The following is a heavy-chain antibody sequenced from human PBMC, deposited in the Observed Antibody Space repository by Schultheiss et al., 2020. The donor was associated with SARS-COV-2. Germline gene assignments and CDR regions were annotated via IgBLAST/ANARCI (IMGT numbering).Heavy chain of an antibody. CDR3: ARDYSGGWFDP. CDR1: GFTFSSYW. J-gene: IGHJ5*02. V-gene: IGHV3-23*01. Sequence: GGSLRLSCAASGFTFSSYWMHWVRQAPGKGLEWVSAISGSGGSTYYADSVKGRFTISRDNSKNTLYLQMNSLRAEDTAVYYCARDYSGGWFDPWGQGTLVTVSS. CDR2: ISGSGGST. D-gene: IGHD4-11*01.